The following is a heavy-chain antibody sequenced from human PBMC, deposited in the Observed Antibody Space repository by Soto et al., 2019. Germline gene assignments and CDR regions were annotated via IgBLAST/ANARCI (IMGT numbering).Heavy chain of an antibody. CDR1: GGSISTDHYH. CDR2: IHYSGSI. CDR3: AREDHRGDRDYYRLDV. V-gene: IGHV4-30-4*01. Sequence: QVQLQESGPGLVRPSQTLSLTCTVSGGSISTDHYHWTWIRQAPGKGLEWIGYIHYSGSIKFNPALPSPVSMSVATSQNLFSLRLSSVTAPDPALYFCAREDHRGDRDYYRLDVWGQGTTVTVSS. D-gene: IGHD2-21*02. J-gene: IGHJ6*02.